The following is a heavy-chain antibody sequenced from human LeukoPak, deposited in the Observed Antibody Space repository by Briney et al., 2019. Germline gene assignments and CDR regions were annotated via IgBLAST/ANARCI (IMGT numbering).Heavy chain of an antibody. D-gene: IGHD2-2*02. Sequence: GGSLRLSCAASGFTFSNAWMSWVRQAPGKGLEWVGRIKSKTDGGTTDYAAPVKGRFTISRDDSKNTLYLQMNSLKTEDTAVYYCTTYTDYYYYHMDVWGKGTTVTVSS. CDR1: GFTFSNAW. CDR2: IKSKTDGGTT. V-gene: IGHV3-15*01. J-gene: IGHJ6*03. CDR3: TTYTDYYYYHMDV.